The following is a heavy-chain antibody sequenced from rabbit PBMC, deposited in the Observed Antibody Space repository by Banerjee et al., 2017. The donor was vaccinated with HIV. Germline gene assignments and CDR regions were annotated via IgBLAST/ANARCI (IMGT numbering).Heavy chain of an antibody. J-gene: IGHJ4*01. CDR2: IDTGSSSSS. CDR1: GFTISTTYW. D-gene: IGHD1-1*01. Sequence: QEQLEESGGDLVKPEGSLTLTCTASGFTISTTYWICWVRQAPGKGLEWIACIDTGSSSSSYYASWAKGRFTISKTSSTTVTLQMTSLTAADTATYFCARDLAAVIGWNFGLWGPGTLVTVS. CDR3: ARDLAAVIGWNFGL. V-gene: IGHV1S45*01.